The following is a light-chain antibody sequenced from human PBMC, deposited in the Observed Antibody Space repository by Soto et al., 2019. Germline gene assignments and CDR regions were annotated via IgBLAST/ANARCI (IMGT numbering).Light chain of an antibody. CDR1: SSNIGSNI. CDR2: TDN. J-gene: IGLJ3*02. V-gene: IGLV1-44*01. Sequence: QSVLTQPPSASGTPGQRVTISCSGSSSNIGSNIVKWYQHLPGTAPKLLIKTDNQRPSGVPDRFSGSKSDTSASLAIGGLLSGDGADYYCEAWDYTLNGWLFGGGTKVTVL. CDR3: EAWDYTLNGWL.